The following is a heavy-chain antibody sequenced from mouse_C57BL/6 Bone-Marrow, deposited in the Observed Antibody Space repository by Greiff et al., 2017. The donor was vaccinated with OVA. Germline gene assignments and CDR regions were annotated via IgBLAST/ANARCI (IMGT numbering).Heavy chain of an antibody. Sequence: EVKLMESGGGLVQPGGSLKLSCAASGFTFSDYYMYWVRQTPEKRLEWVAYISNGGGSTYYPDTVKGRFTISRDNAKNTLYLQMSRLKSEDTAMYYCARHGGYGNGWYFDVWGTGTTVTVSS. CDR3: ARHGGYGNGWYFDV. J-gene: IGHJ1*03. V-gene: IGHV5-12*01. CDR2: ISNGGGST. D-gene: IGHD2-1*01. CDR1: GFTFSDYY.